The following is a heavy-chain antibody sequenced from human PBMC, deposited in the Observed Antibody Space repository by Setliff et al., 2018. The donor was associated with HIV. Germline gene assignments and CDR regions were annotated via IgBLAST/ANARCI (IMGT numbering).Heavy chain of an antibody. J-gene: IGHJ6*02. V-gene: IGHV4-61*02. D-gene: IGHD3-3*02. Sequence: SETLSLTCTVSGCSISSGSYYWSWIRQPAGKGLEWIGRIYTSGSTNYNPSLKSRVTISVDTSKNQFSLKLSSVTAADTAVYYCARSIRGLDVWGQGTTVTVSS. CDR2: IYTSGST. CDR3: ARSIRGLDV. CDR1: GCSISSGSYY.